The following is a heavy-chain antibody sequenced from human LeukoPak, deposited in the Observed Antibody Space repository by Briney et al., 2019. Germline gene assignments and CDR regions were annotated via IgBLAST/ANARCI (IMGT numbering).Heavy chain of an antibody. J-gene: IGHJ4*02. CDR3: ARVQYSGSWFPLPNFDC. V-gene: IGHV3-66*02. CDR1: GFTVSSNY. CDR2: IYSGSDT. Sequence: GGSLRLSCAASGFTVSSNYMSWVRQAPGKGLEWLSGIYSGSDTYYADSVKGRFTVSRDNSKNTLYLQMSSLRPEDTAVYFCARVQYSGSWFPLPNFDCWGQGTLVTVSS. D-gene: IGHD6-13*01.